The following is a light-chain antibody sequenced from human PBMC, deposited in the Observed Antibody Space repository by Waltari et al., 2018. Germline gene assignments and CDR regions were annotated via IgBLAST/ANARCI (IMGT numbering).Light chain of an antibody. CDR3: QQYYRWWT. CDR2: GAS. Sequence: EIVMTQSPATLSVSTGERATLPCRASQSISSDLAWYQQKPGQAPRLLIYGASTRATGIPDRFSGSGSGTEFTLTISSLQSEDFAVYYCQQYYRWWTFGLGTKVERK. V-gene: IGKV3-15*01. J-gene: IGKJ1*01. CDR1: QSISSD.